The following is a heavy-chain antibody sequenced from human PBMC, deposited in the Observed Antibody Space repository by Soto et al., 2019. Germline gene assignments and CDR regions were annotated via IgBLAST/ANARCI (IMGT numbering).Heavy chain of an antibody. J-gene: IGHJ3*02. D-gene: IGHD3-3*01. V-gene: IGHV5-51*01. CDR1: GYSFTIYW. CDR3: ARHQADTILTSFDI. CDR2: IYPGDSDT. Sequence: GESLKISCNGSGYSFTIYWIGWVRQMPGKGLEWMGIIYPGDSDTRYSPSFQGQVTISADKSISTAYLQWSSLKASDTAMYYCARHQADTILTSFDIWGPGTMVTVSS.